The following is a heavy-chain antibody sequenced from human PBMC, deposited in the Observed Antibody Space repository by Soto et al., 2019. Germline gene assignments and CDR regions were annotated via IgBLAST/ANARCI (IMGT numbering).Heavy chain of an antibody. D-gene: IGHD3-22*01. Sequence: GGSLRLSCAASGFTFSSFAMSWVRQAPGKGLEWVSVISDSGGSTYYADSVRGRFTISRDNSKSTLFLQMNSLRGDDTAIYYCAKPISGYYAHSEDWGQGTQVTVSS. CDR3: AKPISGYYAHSED. CDR1: GFTFSSFA. CDR2: ISDSGGST. J-gene: IGHJ4*02. V-gene: IGHV3-23*01.